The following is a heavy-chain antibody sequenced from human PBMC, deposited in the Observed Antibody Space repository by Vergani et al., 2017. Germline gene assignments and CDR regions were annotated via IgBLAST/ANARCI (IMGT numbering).Heavy chain of an antibody. V-gene: IGHV1-8*03. Sequence: QVQLVQSGAEVKKPGASVKVSCKASGYTFTSYDINWVRQATGQGLEWMGWMNPNSGNTGYAQKFQGRVTIIRNTSISTAYMELSSLRSEDTAGYYCAREDCSSTSCHYYFDYWGQGTLVTVSS. CDR3: AREDCSSTSCHYYFDY. CDR2: MNPNSGNT. J-gene: IGHJ4*02. CDR1: GYTFTSYD. D-gene: IGHD2-2*01.